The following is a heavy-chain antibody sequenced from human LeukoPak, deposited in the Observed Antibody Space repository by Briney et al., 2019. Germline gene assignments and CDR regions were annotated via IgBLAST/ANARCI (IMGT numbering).Heavy chain of an antibody. J-gene: IGHJ4*02. CDR1: GFTFSSYA. CDR2: ISGSGGST. V-gene: IGHV3-23*01. CDR3: AKVDIVVVVAGYFDY. Sequence: AGGSLRLSCAASGFTFSSYAMSWVRQAPGKGLEWVSAISGSGGSTYYADSVKGRFTISRDNSKNTLYLQMNSLRAEDTAVYYYAKVDIVVVVAGYFDYWGQGTLVTVSS. D-gene: IGHD2-15*01.